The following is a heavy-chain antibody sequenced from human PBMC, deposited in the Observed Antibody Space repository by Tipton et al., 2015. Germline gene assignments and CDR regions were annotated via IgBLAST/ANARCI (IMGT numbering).Heavy chain of an antibody. J-gene: IGHJ4*02. Sequence: TLSLTCTVSGGSISSSAYYWGWIRQPPGKGLEWIGSIFYSGSADYNPSLNSRVSVSVDTSKNQFSLRVSSVTAADTAVYYCARGAGNSSTWDFDYWGQGSLVTVSS. CDR3: ARGAGNSSTWDFDY. D-gene: IGHD6-13*01. V-gene: IGHV4-39*07. CDR2: IFYSGSA. CDR1: GGSISSSAYY.